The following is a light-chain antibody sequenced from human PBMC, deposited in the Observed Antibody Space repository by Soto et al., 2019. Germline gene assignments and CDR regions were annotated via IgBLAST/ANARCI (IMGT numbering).Light chain of an antibody. J-gene: IGLJ1*01. CDR1: SSDVGGYNY. CDR3: SSYTTSSTYV. V-gene: IGLV2-14*03. CDR2: GVT. Sequence: QSVLTQPASVSGSPGQSITISCTGTSSDVGGYNYVSWYQQHPGKAPKLIIYGVTNRPSGVSNRFSASKSGNTASLAISGLQAEDEADHYCSSYTTSSTYVFGAGTKVTVL.